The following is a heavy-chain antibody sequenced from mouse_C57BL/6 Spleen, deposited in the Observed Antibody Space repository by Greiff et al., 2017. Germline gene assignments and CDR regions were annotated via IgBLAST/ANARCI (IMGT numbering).Heavy chain of an antibody. V-gene: IGHV1-9*01. D-gene: IGHD3-2*02. J-gene: IGHJ2*01. CDR3: ARDRQLKLPPCWDD. Sequence: QVQLQQPGAELMKPGASVKLSCKATGYTFTGYWIEWVKQRPGHGLEWIGEILPGSGSTNYNEKFKGKATFTADTSSNTSYMQLRSLTTEDSAIYYRARDRQLKLPPCWDDWGQGTTLTVSS. CDR2: ILPGSGST. CDR1: GYTFTGYW.